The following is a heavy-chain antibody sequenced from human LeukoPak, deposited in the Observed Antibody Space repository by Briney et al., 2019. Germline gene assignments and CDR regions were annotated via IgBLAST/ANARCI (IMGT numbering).Heavy chain of an antibody. J-gene: IGHJ5*02. CDR1: GGSISSSIYY. D-gene: IGHD4-23*01. Sequence: SETLSLTCIVSGGSISSSIYYWGWIRQPPGKGLEWIGSIYYSGSTYYNPSLKSRVTISVDTSKNQFSLKLSSVTAADTAVYYCARDDGGAWGQGTLVTVSS. V-gene: IGHV4-39*07. CDR2: IYYSGST. CDR3: ARDDGGA.